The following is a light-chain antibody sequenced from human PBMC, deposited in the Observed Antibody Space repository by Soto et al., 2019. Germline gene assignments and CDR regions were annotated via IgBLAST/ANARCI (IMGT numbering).Light chain of an antibody. CDR3: QQSGNS. J-gene: IGKJ1*01. CDR2: SAS. Sequence: VQMTQSPASLSASVGDRVTITCRASQSISKNLNWYQHKVGKAPQLLIYSASDSQAGVPSRFSGSGSGTDFTLIISGLQPEDFAVYYCQQSGNSFGQGTQFDIK. CDR1: QSISKN. V-gene: IGKV1-39*01.